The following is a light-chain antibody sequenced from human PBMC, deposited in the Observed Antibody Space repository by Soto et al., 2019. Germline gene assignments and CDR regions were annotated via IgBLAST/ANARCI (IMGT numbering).Light chain of an antibody. CDR2: DVS. CDR1: SSDVGGYNY. V-gene: IGLV2-14*01. Sequence: QSVLTQPASVSGSPGQSITISCTGTSSDVGGYNYVSWYQQYPGKAPKLIIYDVSNRPSGVSNRFSGSKSGNTASLTISGLQAEDEADYYCSSYTSSSTPVVFGGGTKLTVL. CDR3: SSYTSSSTPVV. J-gene: IGLJ2*01.